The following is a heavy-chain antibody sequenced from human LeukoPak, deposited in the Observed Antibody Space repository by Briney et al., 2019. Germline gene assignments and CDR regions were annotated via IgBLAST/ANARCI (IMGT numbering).Heavy chain of an antibody. D-gene: IGHD3-9*01. J-gene: IGHJ4*02. CDR2: ISSSSSYI. Sequence: GGSLRLSCAASGFTFSSYSMNWVRQAPGKGLEWVSSISSSSSYIYYADSVKGRFTISRDNAKNSLYLQMNSLRAEDTAVYYCARESWEYFDWLLDWGQGTLVTVSS. CDR3: ARESWEYFDWLLD. V-gene: IGHV3-21*01. CDR1: GFTFSSYS.